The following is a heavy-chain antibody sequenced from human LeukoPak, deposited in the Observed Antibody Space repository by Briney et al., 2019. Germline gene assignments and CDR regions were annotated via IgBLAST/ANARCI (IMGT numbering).Heavy chain of an antibody. CDR2: IRRKGYGGTT. J-gene: IGHJ6*04. CDR1: GFTFGDYS. Sequence: PGGSLRLSCTASGFTFGDYSLSWVRQAPEKGLEWVGFIRRKGYGGTTEYAPSVKGRFIISRDDSKSTAYLQMNSLKTEDTAVHYCTRDHDFWSGPFDVWGKGTTVTVSS. D-gene: IGHD3-3*01. CDR3: TRDHDFWSGPFDV. V-gene: IGHV3-49*04.